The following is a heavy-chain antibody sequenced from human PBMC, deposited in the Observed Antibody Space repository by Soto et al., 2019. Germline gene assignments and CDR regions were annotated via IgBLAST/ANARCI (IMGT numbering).Heavy chain of an antibody. V-gene: IGHV1-69*06. D-gene: IGHD6-19*01. J-gene: IGHJ6*02. CDR2: IIPIFGTE. Sequence: AVKVSCKASGVTCSNYAITCVRLAPGQRLEWRGGIIPIFGTENYAQKFQGRVPITADKSTSTAYMKMSSMRSEDTAVYYCATSSGCYTKYDYYYYYGMDAWGQGTTVTVSS. CDR3: ATSSGCYTKYDYYYYYGMDA. CDR1: GVTCSNYA.